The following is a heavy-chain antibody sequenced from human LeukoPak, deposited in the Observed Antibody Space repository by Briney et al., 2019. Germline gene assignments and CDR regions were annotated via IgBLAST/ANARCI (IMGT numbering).Heavy chain of an antibody. Sequence: PSETLSLTCTVSGDSINNFAWSWIRQSPGKGLEWIGCIFKDGNTNYNPSLKSRVTTSVGTSENQLSLKLRSVTPTDTAIYYCARDLRSGRANWLDPRGQGTLVTVSS. CDR3: ARDLRSGRANWLDP. CDR2: IFKDGNT. D-gene: IGHD3-10*01. CDR1: GDSINNFA. V-gene: IGHV4-59*01. J-gene: IGHJ5*02.